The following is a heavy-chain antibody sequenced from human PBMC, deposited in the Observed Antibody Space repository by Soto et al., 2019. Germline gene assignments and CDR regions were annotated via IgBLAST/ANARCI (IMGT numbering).Heavy chain of an antibody. Sequence: QVQLVESGGGVVQPGRSLRLSCAASGFTFSSYGMHWVRQAPGKGLEWVAVIWYDGSNKYYADSVKGRFTISRDNSKNTLSLQMNSLRAEDRAVYYCARTRLNFGDYAEYFQHWGQGTLVTVFS. J-gene: IGHJ1*01. CDR1: GFTFSSYG. V-gene: IGHV3-33*01. CDR2: IWYDGSNK. D-gene: IGHD4-17*01. CDR3: ARTRLNFGDYAEYFQH.